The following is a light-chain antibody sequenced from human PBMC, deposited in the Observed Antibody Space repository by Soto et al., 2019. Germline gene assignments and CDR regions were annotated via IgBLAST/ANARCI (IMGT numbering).Light chain of an antibody. V-gene: IGKV3-11*01. CDR1: QSVSSF. Sequence: EIVLTQSPVILSLSPGDRATLSCRASQSVSSFIAWYQQKPGQAPRLLIYDAFNSASGIPARFSGSGSGTDFTLTISSLEPEDFAVYYCQQRSSWPAFGPGTKVDGK. CDR2: DAF. J-gene: IGKJ3*01. CDR3: QQRSSWPA.